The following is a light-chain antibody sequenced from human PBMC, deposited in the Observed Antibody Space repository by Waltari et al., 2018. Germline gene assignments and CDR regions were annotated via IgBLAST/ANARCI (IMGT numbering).Light chain of an antibody. CDR3: IQDFNYPRT. CDR1: QDIRDD. CDR2: AAS. Sequence: AVQMSQSPSSRSSSVGDRFTIPCRASQDIRDDLGWYQQKPGKAPKVLFIAASSLQNGVTSRFSGSGSGTDFTLTISSLQPEDFATYYCIQDFNYPRTFGQGTKVEVK. V-gene: IGKV1-6*01. J-gene: IGKJ1*01.